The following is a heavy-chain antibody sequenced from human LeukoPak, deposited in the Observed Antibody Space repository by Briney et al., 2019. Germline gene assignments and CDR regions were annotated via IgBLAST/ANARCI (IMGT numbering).Heavy chain of an antibody. V-gene: IGHV1-46*01. CDR3: ARDACSGGSCYSGNWFDP. D-gene: IGHD2-15*01. Sequence: ASVKVSCKASGYTFTSYHMHWVRQAPGQGLEWMGIINPSGGSTSYAQKFQGRVTMTRDTSTSTVYMELSSLRSEDTAVYYCARDACSGGSCYSGNWFDPWGQGTLVTVSS. J-gene: IGHJ5*02. CDR1: GYTFTSYH. CDR2: INPSGGST.